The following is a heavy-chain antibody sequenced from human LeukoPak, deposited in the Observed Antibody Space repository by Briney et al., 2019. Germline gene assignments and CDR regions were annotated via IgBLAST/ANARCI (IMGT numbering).Heavy chain of an antibody. J-gene: IGHJ3*02. Sequence: ASVKVSCKASGYTFTGYYMHWVRQAPGQGLEWMGWINPNSGGTNYAQKFQGRVTMTRDTSISTAYMELSRLRSDDTAVYYCARVPMWLWFGIPLGAFDIWGQGTMVTVSS. CDR1: GYTFTGYY. CDR3: ARVPMWLWFGIPLGAFDI. CDR2: INPNSGGT. D-gene: IGHD3-10*01. V-gene: IGHV1-2*02.